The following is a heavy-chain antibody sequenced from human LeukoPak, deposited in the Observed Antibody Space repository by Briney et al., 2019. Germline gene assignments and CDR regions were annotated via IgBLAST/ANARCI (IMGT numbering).Heavy chain of an antibody. CDR2: IYYSGST. V-gene: IGHV4-59*08. J-gene: IGHJ3*02. Sequence: PSETLSLTCTVSGGFISTYYWSWIRQPPGKGLEWIGYIYYSGSTTYNPSLKSRVTISVDTSKNQFSLKLNSVTAADTAVYYCASQGRVTTTGWEAFDIWGQGTMVTVSS. CDR3: ASQGRVTTTGWEAFDI. D-gene: IGHD4-17*01. CDR1: GGFISTYY.